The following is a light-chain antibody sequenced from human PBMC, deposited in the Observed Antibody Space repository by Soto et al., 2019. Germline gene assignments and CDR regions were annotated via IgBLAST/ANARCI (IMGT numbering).Light chain of an antibody. CDR1: QSLQHSNGYNY. CDR3: MQSIQTWT. V-gene: IGKV2-28*01. J-gene: IGKJ1*01. CDR2: LGS. Sequence: DIVMTQSPLSLPATPGEPASISCRSSQSLQHSNGYNYLDWYLQKPGQSPQLLIYLGSNRASGVPDRFSGSGSGTDFTLKISRVEAEDVGVYYCMQSIQTWTFGQGTKVEIK.